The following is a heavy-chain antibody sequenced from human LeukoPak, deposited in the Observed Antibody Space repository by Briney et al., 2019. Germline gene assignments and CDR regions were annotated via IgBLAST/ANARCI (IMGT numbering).Heavy chain of an antibody. J-gene: IGHJ4*02. CDR3: AREQQWLGPFDH. CDR2: IYISGST. V-gene: IGHV4-4*07. D-gene: IGHD6-19*01. CDR1: GGSISSYY. Sequence: SETLSLTCTVSGGSISSYYWSWIRQPAGKGLEWIGRIYISGSTNYNPSLKSRVTMSVDTSKSQFSLRLTSVTAADTAVYYCAREQQWLGPFDHWGQGTLVTV.